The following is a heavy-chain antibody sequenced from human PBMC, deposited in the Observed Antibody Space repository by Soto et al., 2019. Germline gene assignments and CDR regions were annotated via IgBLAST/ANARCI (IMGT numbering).Heavy chain of an antibody. J-gene: IGHJ4*02. Sequence: GGSLRLSCEASGFTLTTYTMNWVRQASGKGLEWVSSITSSSGHIYYADSVKGRFTISRDNARNSLYLQMNSLRAEDTAVHYCAKRGSSGWYGFDFWGQGSLVTGSS. CDR1: GFTLTTYT. CDR3: AKRGSSGWYGFDF. V-gene: IGHV3-21*04. CDR2: ITSSSGHI. D-gene: IGHD6-19*01.